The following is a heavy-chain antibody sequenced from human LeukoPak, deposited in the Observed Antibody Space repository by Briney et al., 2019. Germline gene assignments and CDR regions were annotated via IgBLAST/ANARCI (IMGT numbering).Heavy chain of an antibody. CDR3: VTRVTSTGDY. CDR1: GFTFRNVW. V-gene: IGHV3-15*01. J-gene: IGHJ4*02. CDR2: IKRKSDGGAT. D-gene: IGHD3-16*01. Sequence: GGSLRLSCEASGFTFRNVWMTWVRQAPGKGLEWIGRIKRKSDGGATEYAASVTGRFTISRDDSRNTVYLQMNSLITEDSALYYCVTRVTSTGDYWGQGTLVTVSS.